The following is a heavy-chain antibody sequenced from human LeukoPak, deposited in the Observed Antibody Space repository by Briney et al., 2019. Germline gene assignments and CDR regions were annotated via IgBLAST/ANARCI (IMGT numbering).Heavy chain of an antibody. D-gene: IGHD1-1*01. CDR2: ISGSGGST. Sequence: PGGSLRLSCAASGFTFSSYAMSWVRQAPGKGLEWVSAISGSGGSTYYADSVKGRFTISRDNAKNSLYLQMNSLRAEDTAVYYCASNQDWKGLPSGFDYWGQGTLVTVSS. J-gene: IGHJ4*02. CDR3: ASNQDWKGLPSGFDY. V-gene: IGHV3-23*01. CDR1: GFTFSSYA.